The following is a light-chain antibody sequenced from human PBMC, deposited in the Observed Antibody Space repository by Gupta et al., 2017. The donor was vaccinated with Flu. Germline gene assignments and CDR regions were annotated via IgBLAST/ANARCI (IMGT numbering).Light chain of an antibody. Sequence: PSSRSASVGDRVTITCRASQDISNYLAWYQQKPGRGPDLLIYGASNLQSGVPSRFSGSGSGTDFTLTISSLQPEDVAIYYCQKDNSAPKTFGQGTKVEIK. CDR3: QKDNSAPKT. CDR1: QDISNY. V-gene: IGKV1-27*01. CDR2: GAS. J-gene: IGKJ1*01.